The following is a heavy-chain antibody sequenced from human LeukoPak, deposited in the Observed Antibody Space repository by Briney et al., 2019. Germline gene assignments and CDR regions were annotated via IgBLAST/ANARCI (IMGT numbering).Heavy chain of an antibody. D-gene: IGHD2-15*01. CDR3: ARDRVRGYCSGGSCYSPAPYFDY. V-gene: IGHV3-9*01. CDR2: ISWNSGSI. J-gene: IGHJ4*02. CDR1: GFTFDDYA. Sequence: GRSLRLSCAASGFTFDDYAMHWVRQAPGKGLEWVSGISWNSGSIGYADSVKGRFTISRDNAKNTLYLQMNSLRAEDTAVYYCARDRVRGYCSGGSCYSPAPYFDYWGQGTLVTVSS.